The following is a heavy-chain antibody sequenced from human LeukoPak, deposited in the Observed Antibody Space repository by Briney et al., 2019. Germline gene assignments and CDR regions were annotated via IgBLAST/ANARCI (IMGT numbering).Heavy chain of an antibody. V-gene: IGHV3-9*01. CDR2: ISWNSGSI. D-gene: IGHD6-13*01. J-gene: IGHJ5*02. CDR1: GFTFDDYA. Sequence: GGSLRLSCAASGFTFDDYAMHWVRQAPGKGLEWVSGISWNSGSIGYADSVKGRFTISRDNAKNSLYLQMNSLRAEDTALYYCAKDGSAAASNWFDPWGQGTLVTVSS. CDR3: AKDGSAAASNWFDP.